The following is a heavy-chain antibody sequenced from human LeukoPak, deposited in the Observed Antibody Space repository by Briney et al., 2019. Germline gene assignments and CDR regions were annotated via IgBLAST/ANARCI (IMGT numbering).Heavy chain of an antibody. D-gene: IGHD6-19*01. Sequence: GASVKVSCKVSGYTFTSYGMSWVRQAPGQGLEWMGWISTYNGNTNYAQKFQGRVTMTTDTSTSTAYMELRSLRSDDTAVYYCARSRGAGPGAYFDYWGQGTLVTVTS. V-gene: IGHV1-18*01. CDR3: ARSRGAGPGAYFDY. CDR2: ISTYNGNT. J-gene: IGHJ4*02. CDR1: GYTFTSYG.